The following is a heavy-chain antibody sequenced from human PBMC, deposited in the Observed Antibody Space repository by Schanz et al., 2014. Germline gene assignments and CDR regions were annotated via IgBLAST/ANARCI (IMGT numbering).Heavy chain of an antibody. CDR2: INAANGNT. CDR1: GGTFSSDT. J-gene: IGHJ4*02. CDR3: ARGGYSSGWYDRDSAHFDY. D-gene: IGHD6-19*01. Sequence: QVHLVQSGAEVKKPGSSVKVSCKASGGTFSSDTFSWVRQAPGQRLEWMGWINAANGNTRYSQKFQGRVTITRDTAASTAYMELSSLRSEDTAVYYCARGGYSSGWYDRDSAHFDYWGQGTLVTVSS. V-gene: IGHV1-3*01.